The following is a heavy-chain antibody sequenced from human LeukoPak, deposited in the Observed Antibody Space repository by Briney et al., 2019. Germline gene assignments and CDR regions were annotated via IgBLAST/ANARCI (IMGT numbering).Heavy chain of an antibody. Sequence: ASVKVSCKASGYTFTSYGISWVRQAPGQGLEWMGWINPNSGGTNYAQKFQGRVTMTRNTSISTAYMELSSLRSEDTAVYYCARGTVTTFYDYWGQGTLVTVSS. CDR3: ARGTVTTFYDY. CDR1: GYTFTSYG. J-gene: IGHJ4*02. CDR2: INPNSGGT. D-gene: IGHD4-17*01. V-gene: IGHV1-8*02.